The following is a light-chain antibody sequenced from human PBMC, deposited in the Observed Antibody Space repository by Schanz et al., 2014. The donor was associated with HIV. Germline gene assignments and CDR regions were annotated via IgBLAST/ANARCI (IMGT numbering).Light chain of an antibody. J-gene: IGKJ4*01. CDR3: QQYHSSRGT. Sequence: IVLTQSPGTLSLSPGDRATLSCRASQTVSSSSLAWYQQKPGQSPRLLIYAASTRATGIPDRFSGSGSGTDFSLTISRLEPEDFAVYYCQQYHSSRGTFGGGTKVELK. CDR1: QTVSSSS. V-gene: IGKV3-20*01. CDR2: AAS.